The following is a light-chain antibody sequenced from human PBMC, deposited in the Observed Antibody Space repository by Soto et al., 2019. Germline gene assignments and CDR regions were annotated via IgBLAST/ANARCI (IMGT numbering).Light chain of an antibody. Sequence: QSALTQPASVSGSPGQSITISCTGTSSDVGTYNYVSWYQQHPGKAPKLIIYAVSNRPSGVSNRFSGSKSGNTASLTISALQAEDEADYYCSSYTSSTDYVFGTGTKVTVL. CDR3: SSYTSSTDYV. CDR2: AVS. J-gene: IGLJ1*01. V-gene: IGLV2-14*01. CDR1: SSDVGTYNY.